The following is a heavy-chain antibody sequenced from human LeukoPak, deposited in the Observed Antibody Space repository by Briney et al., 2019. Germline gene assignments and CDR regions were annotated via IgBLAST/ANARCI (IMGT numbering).Heavy chain of an antibody. V-gene: IGHV3-21*01. CDR2: ITTSSTYT. J-gene: IGHJ4*02. Sequence: PGGSLRLSCAASTFTFSTYNMNWVRQAPGKGLEWVSSITTSSTYTFYADSVRGRFTISRDNAKNSLYLQMNSLRAEDTAVYYCARVEASGYDYGAFDYWGQGTLVTVSS. D-gene: IGHD5-12*01. CDR3: ARVEASGYDYGAFDY. CDR1: TFTFSTYN.